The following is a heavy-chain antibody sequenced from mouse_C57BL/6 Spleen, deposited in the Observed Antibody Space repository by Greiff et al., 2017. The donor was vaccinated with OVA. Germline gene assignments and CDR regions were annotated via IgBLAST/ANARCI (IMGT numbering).Heavy chain of an antibody. V-gene: IGHV7-1*01. J-gene: IGHJ1*03. D-gene: IGHD1-3*01. CDR2: SRNKANDYTT. Sequence: DVMLVESGGGLVQSGRSLRLSCATSGFTFSDFYMEWVRQAPGKGLEWIAASRNKANDYTTEYSASVKGRFIVSRDTSQSILYLQMNALRAEDTAIYYCARDSKGGYFDVWGTGTTVTVSS. CDR1: GFTFSDFY. CDR3: ARDSKGGYFDV.